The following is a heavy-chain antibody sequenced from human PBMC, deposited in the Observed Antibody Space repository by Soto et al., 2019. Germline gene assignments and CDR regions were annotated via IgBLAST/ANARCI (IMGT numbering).Heavy chain of an antibody. J-gene: IGHJ6*02. Sequence: ASVKVSCKASGYTFTSYAMHWVRQAPGQGLEWMGWINAGNGNTKYSQKFQGRVTMTRDTSTSTAYMELSSLRSEDTAVYYCAKGRSYYYYYGVDVWGQGTTVTVSS. V-gene: IGHV1-3*01. CDR3: AKGRSYYYYYGVDV. CDR1: GYTFTSYA. CDR2: INAGNGNT.